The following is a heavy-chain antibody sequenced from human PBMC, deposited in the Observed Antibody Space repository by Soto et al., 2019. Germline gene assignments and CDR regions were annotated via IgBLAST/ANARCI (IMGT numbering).Heavy chain of an antibody. D-gene: IGHD2-21*01. V-gene: IGHV4-31*03. CDR1: CAALNSGNYY. Sequence: TLSLTCSVSCAALNSGNYYWSWIRQVPGKGLEWIGHIYVTGAVDYNPSLRDRITISQDTSERQFSLNLRLVTAADTAGYYCARLRIATNNYKWFDPWGQGTLVTVSS. CDR2: IYVTGAV. CDR3: ARLRIATNNYKWFDP. J-gene: IGHJ5*02.